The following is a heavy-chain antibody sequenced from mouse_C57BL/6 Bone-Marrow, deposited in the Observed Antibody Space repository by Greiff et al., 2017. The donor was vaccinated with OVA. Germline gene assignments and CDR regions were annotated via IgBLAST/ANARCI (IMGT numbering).Heavy chain of an antibody. V-gene: IGHV1-82*01. J-gene: IGHJ1*03. Sequence: QVQLQQSGPELVKPGASVKISCKASGYAFSSSWMNWVKQRPGKGLEWIGRIYPGDGDTNYNGKFKGKATLTADKSSSTAYMQLSSLTSEDSAVYFGARAGFYYGKYFDVWGTGTTVTVSS. CDR1: GYAFSSSW. CDR3: ARAGFYYGKYFDV. D-gene: IGHD1-1*01. CDR2: IYPGDGDT.